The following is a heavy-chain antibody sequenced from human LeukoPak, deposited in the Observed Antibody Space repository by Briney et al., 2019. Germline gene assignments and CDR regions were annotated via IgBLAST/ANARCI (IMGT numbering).Heavy chain of an antibody. Sequence: PSETLSLTCTVSGGSVSSSRYYWGWIRQPPGKGLEWIGSIYYSGSTFYNPSLKSRVTISVDTSKNQFSLKLSSVTAADTAVYYCARGHYGVLRYFDWLPPFDYWGQGTLVTVSS. CDR2: IYYSGST. CDR1: GGSVSSSRYY. D-gene: IGHD3-9*01. V-gene: IGHV4-39*01. J-gene: IGHJ4*02. CDR3: ARGHYGVLRYFDWLPPFDY.